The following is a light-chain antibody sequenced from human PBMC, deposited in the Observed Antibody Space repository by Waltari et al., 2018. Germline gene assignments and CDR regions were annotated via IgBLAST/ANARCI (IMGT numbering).Light chain of an antibody. Sequence: QSALTQPASVSGSPGQSITISCTGTSSDIGGYNYVSWYQQHPGKAPKLMIFDVARWPSGVSNLCSGSKSGNTASLTISGLQAEDEADYYCASYTTTRTVVFGGGTKVTVL. CDR3: ASYTTTRTVV. CDR2: DVA. V-gene: IGLV2-14*01. CDR1: SSDIGGYNY. J-gene: IGLJ2*01.